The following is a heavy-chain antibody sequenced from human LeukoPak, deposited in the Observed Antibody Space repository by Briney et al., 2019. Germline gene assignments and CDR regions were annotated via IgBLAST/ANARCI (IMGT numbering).Heavy chain of an antibody. J-gene: IGHJ6*02. CDR3: ARLGTFTSIFGVVDGMDV. V-gene: IGHV4-39*01. D-gene: IGHD3-3*01. Sequence: PSETLSLTCTVSGGSISSSSYYWGWIRQPPGKGLEWIGSIYYSGSTYYNPSLKSRVTISVDTSKNQFSLKLSSVTAADTAVYYCARLGTFTSIFGVVDGMDVWGQGTTVTVSS. CDR2: IYYSGST. CDR1: GGSISSSSYY.